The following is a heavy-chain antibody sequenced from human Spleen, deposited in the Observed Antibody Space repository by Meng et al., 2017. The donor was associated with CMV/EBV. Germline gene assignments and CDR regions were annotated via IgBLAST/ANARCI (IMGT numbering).Heavy chain of an antibody. CDR3: ARGRPPDY. J-gene: IGHJ4*02. Sequence: GGSLRLSCVVSGFTFSGYEMNWVRLAPGKGLEWVSYISSSGNIKYYADSVKGRFTISRDNARNSLYLQMNSLRVEDTALYYCARGRPPDYWGQGTLVTVSS. V-gene: IGHV3-48*03. CDR1: GFTFSGYE. CDR2: ISSSGNIK.